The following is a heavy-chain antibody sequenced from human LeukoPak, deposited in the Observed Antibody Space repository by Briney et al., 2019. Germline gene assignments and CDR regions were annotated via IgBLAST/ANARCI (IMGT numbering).Heavy chain of an antibody. Sequence: GGSLRLSCAASGFIFGSVAMNWVRQAPGKGLEWGSGISGSGGGKYYIDSVKDRVTISRDNSKNTLYLRIISLRAEDTAVYYCAKDLGVLWFGALSLNYYAMDVWGQGTTVTVSS. CDR1: GFIFGSVA. CDR3: AKDLGVLWFGALSLNYYAMDV. CDR2: ISGSGGGK. V-gene: IGHV3-23*01. J-gene: IGHJ6*02. D-gene: IGHD3-10*01.